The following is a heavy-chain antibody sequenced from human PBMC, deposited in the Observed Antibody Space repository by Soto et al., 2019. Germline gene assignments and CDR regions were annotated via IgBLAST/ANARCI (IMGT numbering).Heavy chain of an antibody. V-gene: IGHV4-59*01. CDR2: IYYSGST. D-gene: IGHD6-13*01. Sequence: SETLSLTCTVSGGSISSYYWSWIRQPPGKGLEWIGYIYYSGSTNYNPSLKSRVTISVDTSKNQFSLKLSSVTAADTAVYYCARGGFGSSWFPRGVWFDPWGQGAQVTVSS. J-gene: IGHJ5*02. CDR1: GGSISSYY. CDR3: ARGGFGSSWFPRGVWFDP.